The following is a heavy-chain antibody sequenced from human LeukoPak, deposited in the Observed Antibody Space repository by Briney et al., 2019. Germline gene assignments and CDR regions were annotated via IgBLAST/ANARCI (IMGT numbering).Heavy chain of an antibody. D-gene: IGHD1-14*01. J-gene: IGHJ6*03. CDR2: ISGFNT. V-gene: IGHV3-23*01. Sequence: GGSLRLSCTTSGFAFSNYAMNWVRQAPGKGPEWVSGISGFNTYYADSVKGRFTIFRDNSKNVLYLQMNSLRAEDTAVYYCAKGGTAPRRYYYYMDVWGKGTTVTVSS. CDR3: AKGGTAPRRYYYYMDV. CDR1: GFAFSNYA.